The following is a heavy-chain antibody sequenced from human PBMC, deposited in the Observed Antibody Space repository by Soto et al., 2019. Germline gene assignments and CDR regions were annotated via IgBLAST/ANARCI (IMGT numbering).Heavy chain of an antibody. CDR1: VFTFSSYG. CDR3: AHPRGYGVFDAYDI. J-gene: IGHJ3*02. V-gene: IGHV3-23*01. Sequence: WGSLLVSWDSSVFTFSSYGMSWVRQAPGKGLEWVSALTPSGGETYYADSVKGRFTVSIDNSMNALYLQMTSLRIEDTAVYYCAHPRGYGVFDAYDIWGQGTMVTVSS. CDR2: LTPSGGET. D-gene: IGHD4-17*01.